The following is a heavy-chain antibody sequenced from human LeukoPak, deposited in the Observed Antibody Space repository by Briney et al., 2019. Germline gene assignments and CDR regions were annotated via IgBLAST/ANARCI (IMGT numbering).Heavy chain of an antibody. V-gene: IGHV3-30*02. Sequence: GGSLRLSCAASGFTFSSYGMHWVRQARGKGLEWVAFMRYDGSNKYYADSVKGRFTISRDSAKNMLFLQTNRLRAEDTAVYYCAKSPYFYNSGRSVDVWGKGTTVTVSS. J-gene: IGHJ6*04. CDR3: AKSPYFYNSGRSVDV. D-gene: IGHD3-10*01. CDR2: MRYDGSNK. CDR1: GFTFSSYG.